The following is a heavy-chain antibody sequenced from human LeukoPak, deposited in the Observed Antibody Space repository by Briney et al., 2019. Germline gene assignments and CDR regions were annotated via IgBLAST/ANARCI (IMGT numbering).Heavy chain of an antibody. CDR3: AKDLSFGVVNDY. Sequence: PGGSLRLSCAASGFTVSSNYMTWVRQAPGKGLEWVSVIYSGGSTYYADSVKGRSTNSRDNSKNTLFLQMNSLRAEDTAVYYCAKDLSFGVVNDYWGQGTLVTVSS. V-gene: IGHV3-53*01. D-gene: IGHD3-3*01. J-gene: IGHJ4*02. CDR1: GFTVSSNY. CDR2: IYSGGST.